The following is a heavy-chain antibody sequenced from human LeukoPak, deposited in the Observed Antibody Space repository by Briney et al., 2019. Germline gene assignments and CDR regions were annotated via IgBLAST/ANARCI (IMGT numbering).Heavy chain of an antibody. CDR3: ARGLRPSSSWTWDWFDP. J-gene: IGHJ5*02. Sequence: HPGGSLRLSCAASGFTFSSYAMNWVRQAPGKGLEWVSYISSSGSTIYYADSVKGRFTISRDNAKNSLYLQMNSLRAEDTAVYYCARGLRPSSSWTWDWFDPWGQGTLVTVSS. CDR1: GFTFSSYA. CDR2: ISSSGSTI. D-gene: IGHD6-13*01. V-gene: IGHV3-48*03.